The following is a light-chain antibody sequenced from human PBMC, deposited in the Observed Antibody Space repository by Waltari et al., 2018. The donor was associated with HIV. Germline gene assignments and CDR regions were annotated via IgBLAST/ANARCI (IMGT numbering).Light chain of an antibody. Sequence: SYELTQPSSVSVSPGQTARITCSGDVLEQKHARWFQQKSGQAPLVVIYKDTERPSEIPERFSGSSSGTTVTLTINGAQVEDEADYYCYSATDDYRVVFGGGTQLTVL. CDR1: VLEQKH. V-gene: IGLV3-27*01. J-gene: IGLJ2*01. CDR2: KDT. CDR3: YSATDDYRVV.